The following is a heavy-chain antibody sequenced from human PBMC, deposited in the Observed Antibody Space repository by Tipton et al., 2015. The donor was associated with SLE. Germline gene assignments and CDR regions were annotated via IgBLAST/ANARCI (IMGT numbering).Heavy chain of an antibody. J-gene: IGHJ4*02. D-gene: IGHD4/OR15-4a*01. CDR2: ISWNSGSI. CDR1: GFPFDDYA. V-gene: IGHV3-9*01. CDR3: ASDYGPSDY. Sequence: SLRLSCAASGFPFDDYAMHWVRQAPGKGLEWVSGISWNSGSIDYVDSVKGRFTISSDNAKSSLYLQMNSLRAEDTAVYYCASDYGPSDYWGQGTLVTVSS.